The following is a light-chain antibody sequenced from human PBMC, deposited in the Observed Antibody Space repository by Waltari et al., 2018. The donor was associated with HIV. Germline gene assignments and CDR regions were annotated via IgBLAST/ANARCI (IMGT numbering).Light chain of an antibody. CDR3: QHYVTSPMYT. CDR1: QSVTSAY. V-gene: IGKV3-20*01. CDR2: GAF. Sequence: EIVLTQSPATLSLSPGERDTLSCRASQSVTSAYLPWYQQKHGQAHRLLIYGAFIRAIGIPDRFSGSGSGTDFTLTISRLEPEDFAVYYCQHYVTSPMYTFGQGTKVEIK. J-gene: IGKJ2*01.